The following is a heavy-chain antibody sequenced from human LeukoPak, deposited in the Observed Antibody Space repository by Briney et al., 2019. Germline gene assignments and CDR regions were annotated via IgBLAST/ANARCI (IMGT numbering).Heavy chain of an antibody. D-gene: IGHD2-2*02. J-gene: IGHJ4*02. V-gene: IGHV4-31*03. CDR1: GDSISSGGYY. CDR3: ARVDRRYCSITSRYILDY. CDR2: IYYSGST. Sequence: SSETLSLTCTVSGDSISSGGYYWSWLRQHPGKGLEWIGYIYYSGSTYYDSSLKSRVAISIDTSKDQFSLKLTSVTAADTAVYYCARVDRRYCSITSRYILDYWGQGTLVTVSS.